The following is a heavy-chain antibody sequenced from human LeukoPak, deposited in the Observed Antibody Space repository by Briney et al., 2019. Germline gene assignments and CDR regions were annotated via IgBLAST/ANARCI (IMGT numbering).Heavy chain of an antibody. D-gene: IGHD6-13*01. J-gene: IGHJ1*01. V-gene: IGHV1-2*02. CDR1: GYTFTGYY. CDR3: ARDGRGVIAAADAEYFQH. Sequence: ASVKVSCKASGYTFTGYYMHWVRQAHGQGLEWMGWINPNSGGTNYAQRFQGRVTMTRDTSISTAYMELSRLRSDDTAVYYCARDGRGVIAAADAEYFQHWGQGTLVTVSS. CDR2: INPNSGGT.